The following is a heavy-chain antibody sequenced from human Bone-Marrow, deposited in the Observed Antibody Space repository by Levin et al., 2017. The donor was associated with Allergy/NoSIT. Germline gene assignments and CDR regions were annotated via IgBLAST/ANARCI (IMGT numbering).Heavy chain of an antibody. CDR1: GGSISSYY. V-gene: IGHV4-59*01. D-gene: IGHD4-17*01. CDR2: IYYSGST. J-gene: IGHJ5*02. Sequence: GSLRLSCTVSGGSISSYYWSWIRQPPGKGLEWIGYIYYSGSTNYNPSLKSRVTISVDTSKNQFSLKLSSVTAADTAVYYCASDLGGDYGDCWFDPWGQGTLVTVSS. CDR3: ASDLGGDYGDCWFDP.